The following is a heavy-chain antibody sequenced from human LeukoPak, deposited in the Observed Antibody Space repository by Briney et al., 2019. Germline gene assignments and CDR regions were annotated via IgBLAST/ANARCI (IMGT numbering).Heavy chain of an antibody. J-gene: IGHJ4*02. CDR1: GFTFSNYW. D-gene: IGHD3-3*01. V-gene: IGHV3-7*01. CDR2: IKQDGNER. CDR3: ARDRQDDSWSAYYDY. Sequence: GGSLRLSCAVSGFTFSNYWMSWVRQAPGKGLEWVANIKQDGNERYYVDSVKGRFTISRDNAKNSLYLQMNSLRAEDTAVYYCARDRQDDSWSAYYDYWGQGTLVTVSS.